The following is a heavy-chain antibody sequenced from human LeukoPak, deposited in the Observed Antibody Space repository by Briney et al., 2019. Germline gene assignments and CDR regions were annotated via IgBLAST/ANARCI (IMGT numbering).Heavy chain of an antibody. D-gene: IGHD3-16*01. CDR3: AKDDAWGRYKD. CDR1: GFTFSSYA. Sequence: GGSLRLSCAASGFTFSSYAMSWVRQAPGKGLEWVSAISGSGGSTYYADSVKGRFTISRDNSKNTVSLQMNSLRGEDTAVYYCAKDDAWGRYKDWGQGTLVTVSS. J-gene: IGHJ1*01. V-gene: IGHV3-23*01. CDR2: ISGSGGST.